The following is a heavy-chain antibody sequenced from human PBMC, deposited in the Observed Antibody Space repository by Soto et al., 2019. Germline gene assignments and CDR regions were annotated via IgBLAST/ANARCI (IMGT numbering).Heavy chain of an antibody. J-gene: IGHJ4*02. CDR3: ARVLDWLLYDD. D-gene: IGHD3-3*01. V-gene: IGHV3-74*01. CDR1: GFTFIDYG. CDR2: VNYDASDT. Sequence: GGSRRLSWGASGFTFIDYGMHGGGQGPGKGLVWVSRVNYDASDTRYADSVQGRFTVSRDNDKNTLYFQMNSLRAEATDVYYCARVLDWLLYDDWGQGTLVTVSS.